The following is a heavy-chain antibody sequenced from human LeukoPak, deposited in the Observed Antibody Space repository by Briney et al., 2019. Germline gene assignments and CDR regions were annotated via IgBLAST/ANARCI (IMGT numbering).Heavy chain of an antibody. CDR1: GFTFGDYA. CDR2: ISYDGNNK. V-gene: IGHV3-30*04. D-gene: IGHD3-3*01. Sequence: GGSLRLSCTASGFTFGDYAMSWFRQAPGKGLEWVAVISYDGNNKYYADSVKGRFTISRDNSKNTVYLQMNSLRGEETAVYYCARDYTMFWSGCDYWGQGTLVTVSS. J-gene: IGHJ4*02. CDR3: ARDYTMFWSGCDY.